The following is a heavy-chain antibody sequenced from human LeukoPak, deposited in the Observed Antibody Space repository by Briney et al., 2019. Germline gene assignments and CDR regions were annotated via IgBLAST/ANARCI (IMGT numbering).Heavy chain of an antibody. V-gene: IGHV3-33*01. CDR2: IWYDGSNK. CDR1: GFTFSSYG. D-gene: IGHD3-22*01. J-gene: IGHJ1*01. Sequence: GRSLRLSCAASGFTFSSYGMHWVRQAPGKGLEWVAVIWYDGSNKYYADSVKGRFTISRGNSKNTLYLQMNSLRAEDTAVYYCARDKGYYYDSRPDGEYFQHWGQGTLVTVSS. CDR3: ARDKGYYYDSRPDGEYFQH.